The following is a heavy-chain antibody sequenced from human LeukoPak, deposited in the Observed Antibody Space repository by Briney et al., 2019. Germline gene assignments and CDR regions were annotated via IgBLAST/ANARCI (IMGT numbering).Heavy chain of an antibody. Sequence: PGGSLRLSCAASGFTFSESWMSWVRQAPGRGLEWVANMNEDGSEKEYVDSVKGRFTISRDNARKPLYLQMSSLRAEDTAVYYCATYTHWVAGDVWGQGTTVTVSS. D-gene: IGHD3-16*01. CDR3: ATYTHWVAGDV. CDR1: GFTFSESW. CDR2: MNEDGSEK. V-gene: IGHV3-7*01. J-gene: IGHJ6*02.